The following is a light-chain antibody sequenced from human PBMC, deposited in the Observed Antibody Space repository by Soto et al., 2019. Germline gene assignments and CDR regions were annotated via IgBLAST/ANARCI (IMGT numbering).Light chain of an antibody. J-gene: IGLJ1*01. V-gene: IGLV2-14*01. Sequence: QSALTQPASVSGSPGQSITISCTGTSSDIGTYNYVSWYQQHPGKAPKLMIYDVSNRPSGVSNRFSGSKSGTTASLTISGLQAEDEADYYCSSYTTISTDVFGTGTKVTVL. CDR2: DVS. CDR1: SSDIGTYNY. CDR3: SSYTTISTDV.